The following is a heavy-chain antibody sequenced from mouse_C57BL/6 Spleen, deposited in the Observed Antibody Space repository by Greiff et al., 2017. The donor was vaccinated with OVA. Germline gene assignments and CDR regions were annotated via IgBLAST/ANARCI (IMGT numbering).Heavy chain of an antibody. D-gene: IGHD1-1*01. CDR1: GYSFTDYN. CDR3: ARRRGTSGSSHYYAMDY. CDR2: INPNYGTT. J-gene: IGHJ4*01. Sequence: EVQLHQSGPELVKPGASVKISCKASGYSFTDYNMNWVKQSNGKSLEWIGVINPNYGTTSYNQKFKGKATLTVDQSSSTAYMQLNSLTSEDSAVYYCARRRGTSGSSHYYAMDYWGQGPSVTVSS. V-gene: IGHV1-39*01.